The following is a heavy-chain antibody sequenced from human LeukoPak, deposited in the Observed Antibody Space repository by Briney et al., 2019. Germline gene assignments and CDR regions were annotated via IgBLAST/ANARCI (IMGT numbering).Heavy chain of an antibody. D-gene: IGHD2-2*02. V-gene: IGHV1-69*13. J-gene: IGHJ4*02. CDR2: IIPIFGTA. CDR1: GGTFSSYA. Sequence: ASVKVSCKASGGTFSSYAISWVRQAPGQGLEWMGGIIPIFGTANYAQKFQGRVTITADESTSTAYMELSSLRSEDTAVYYCATTGRGYCSSTSCYMPYWGQGTLVTVSS. CDR3: ATTGRGYCSSTSCYMPY.